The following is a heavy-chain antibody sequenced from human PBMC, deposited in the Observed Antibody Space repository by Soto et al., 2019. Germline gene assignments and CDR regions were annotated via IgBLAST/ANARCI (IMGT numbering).Heavy chain of an antibody. CDR3: ARIPFNWNGRLDY. V-gene: IGHV4-39*01. Sequence: TLSLTCTVSGGSISSSTYYWGWIRQPPGKGLEWIGSIYYSGSTYYNPSLKSRVTISVDTSKNQFSLKLSSVTAADTAVYYCARIPFNWNGRLDYWGQGTLVTVSS. CDR1: GGSISSSTYY. J-gene: IGHJ4*02. D-gene: IGHD1-1*01. CDR2: IYYSGST.